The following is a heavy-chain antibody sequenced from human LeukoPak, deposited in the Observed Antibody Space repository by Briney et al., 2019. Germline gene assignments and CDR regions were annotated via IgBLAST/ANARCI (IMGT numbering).Heavy chain of an antibody. V-gene: IGHV3-33*01. D-gene: IGHD6-13*01. CDR3: ARSQSSSLIDY. J-gene: IGHJ4*02. Sequence: PGGSLRLSCAASGFSFSAYGVHWVRQAPGKGVEWVAVIWYDGSSKDYADSVKGRFTLSRDNSKNTLYLQMNSLTVEDTAVYYCARSQSSSLIDYWGQGTLVTVSS. CDR2: IWYDGSSK. CDR1: GFSFSAYG.